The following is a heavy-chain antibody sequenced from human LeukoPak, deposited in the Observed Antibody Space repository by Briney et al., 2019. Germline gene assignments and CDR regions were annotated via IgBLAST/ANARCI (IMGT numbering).Heavy chain of an antibody. V-gene: IGHV1-2*02. CDR2: INPNSGGT. J-gene: IGHJ4*02. CDR1: GYTFTGYY. D-gene: IGHD6-6*01. CDR3: ARGPHIAARPPHKFGY. Sequence: ASVKVSCKASGYTFTGYYMHWVRQAPGQGLEWMGWINPNSGGTNYAQKFQGRVTMTRDTSISTAYMELSRLRSDDTAVYYCARGPHIAARPPHKFGYWGQGTLVTVSS.